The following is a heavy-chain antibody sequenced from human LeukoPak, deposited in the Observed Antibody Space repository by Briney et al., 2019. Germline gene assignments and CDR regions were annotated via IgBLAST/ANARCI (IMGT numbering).Heavy chain of an antibody. CDR2: VGASGART. Sequence: GGSLRLSCAASGFTFSSYAMSSVRQAPGKGLEWVSGVGASGARTYYADSVKGRFTVSRDNSKNRVFLKMNSLRAEDTALYYCAKDDAYLQYDDWGQGNLVTVSS. D-gene: IGHD5-24*01. V-gene: IGHV3-23*01. J-gene: IGHJ4*02. CDR1: GFTFSSYA. CDR3: AKDDAYLQYDD.